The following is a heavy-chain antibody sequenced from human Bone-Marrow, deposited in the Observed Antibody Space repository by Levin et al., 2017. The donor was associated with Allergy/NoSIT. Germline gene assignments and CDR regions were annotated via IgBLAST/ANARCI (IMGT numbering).Heavy chain of an antibody. J-gene: IGHJ5*02. V-gene: IGHV4-4*07. CDR2: IYTSGST. CDR3: ARVRRITGSTWNWFDP. D-gene: IGHD1-1*01. CDR1: GGSISSYY. Sequence: PSETLSLTCTVSGGSISSYYWSWIRQPAGKGLEWIGRIYTSGSTNYNPSLKSRVTMSVDTSKNQFSLKLSSVTAADTAVYYCARVRRITGSTWNWFDPWGQGTLVTVSS.